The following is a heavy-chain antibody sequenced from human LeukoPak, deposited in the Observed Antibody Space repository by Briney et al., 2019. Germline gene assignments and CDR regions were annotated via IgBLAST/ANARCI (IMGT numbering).Heavy chain of an antibody. CDR3: ARSPYV. J-gene: IGHJ4*02. CDR1: GGSFSGYY. Sequence: SETLSLTCAVYGGSFSGYYWSWIRQPPGKGLEWIGEINHSGSTNYNPSLKSRVTISVDTSKNQFSLKLSSVTAAGTAVYYCARSPYVWGQGTLVTVSS. V-gene: IGHV4-34*01. CDR2: INHSGST. D-gene: IGHD2-8*01.